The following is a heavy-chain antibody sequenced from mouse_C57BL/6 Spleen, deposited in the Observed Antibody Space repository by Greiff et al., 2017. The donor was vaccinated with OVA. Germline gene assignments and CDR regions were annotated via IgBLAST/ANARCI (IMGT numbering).Heavy chain of an antibody. CDR1: GYSFTDYN. Sequence: EVQRVESGPELVKPGASVKISCKASGYSFTDYNMNWVKQSNGQSLEWIGVINPNYGTTSYNQKFKGKATLTVDQSSSTAYMQLNSLTSEDSAGDYCARSGLLHDFDYWGQGTTLTVSS. CDR3: ARSGLLHDFDY. V-gene: IGHV1-39*01. D-gene: IGHD1-1*01. CDR2: INPNYGTT. J-gene: IGHJ2*01.